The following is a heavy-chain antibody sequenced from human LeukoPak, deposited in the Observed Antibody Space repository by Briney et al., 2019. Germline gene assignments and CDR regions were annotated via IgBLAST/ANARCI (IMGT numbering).Heavy chain of an antibody. CDR1: GITLSNYG. V-gene: IGHV3-23*01. Sequence: GGSLRLSCAVSGITLSNYGMSWVRQAPGKGLEWVAGISGSGGSTNYADSVKGRFTISRDNPKNTLFLQMNSLRAEDTAVYFCAKESPTFDYWGQGTLVTVSS. J-gene: IGHJ4*02. CDR3: AKESPTFDY. CDR2: ISGSGGST.